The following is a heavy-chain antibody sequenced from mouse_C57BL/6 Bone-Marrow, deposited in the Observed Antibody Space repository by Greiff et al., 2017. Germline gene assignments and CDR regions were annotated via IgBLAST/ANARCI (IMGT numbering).Heavy chain of an antibody. V-gene: IGHV1-64*01. CDR1: GYTFTSYW. J-gene: IGHJ4*01. Sequence: QVQLQQPGAELVKPGASVKLSCKASGYTFTSYWMHWVKQRPGQGLEWIGMIHPNGGSTNYNEKFKSKATLTVDKSSSTAYMQLSSLTSGDSAVYYCATYYYGYYAIDYWGQGTSVTVSS. D-gene: IGHD1-1*01. CDR2: IHPNGGST. CDR3: ATYYYGYYAIDY.